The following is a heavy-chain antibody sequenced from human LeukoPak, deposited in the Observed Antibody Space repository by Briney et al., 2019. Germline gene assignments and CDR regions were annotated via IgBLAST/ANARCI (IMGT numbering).Heavy chain of an antibody. CDR2: ISSSSSYI. Sequence: SGGSLRLSCSASGFTFSSYSMNWVRQAPGKGLEWVSSISSSSSYIYYADSVKGRFTISRDNAKNSLYLQMNSLRAEDTAVYYCARHGSEWELLLYYYGMDVWGQGTTVTVSS. D-gene: IGHD1-26*01. V-gene: IGHV3-21*01. J-gene: IGHJ6*02. CDR3: ARHGSEWELLLYYYGMDV. CDR1: GFTFSSYS.